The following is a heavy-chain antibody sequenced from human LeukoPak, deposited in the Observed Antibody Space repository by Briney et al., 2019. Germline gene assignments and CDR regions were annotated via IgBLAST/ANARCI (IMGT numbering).Heavy chain of an antibody. CDR2: ISAYNGNT. CDR3: ARVLCAKRMVIGYMEA. J-gene: IGHJ6*04. V-gene: IGHV1-18*01. Sequence: AAVNVSFKSSGYTFTSYGISWVRQAPGQGLEWMGWISAYNGNTNYAQKLQGRVTMTTDTSTSTAYMELRSLRSDDTAVYYGARVLCAKRMVIGYMEAWGKGTPVPVSP. CDR1: GYTFTSYG. D-gene: IGHD2/OR15-2a*01.